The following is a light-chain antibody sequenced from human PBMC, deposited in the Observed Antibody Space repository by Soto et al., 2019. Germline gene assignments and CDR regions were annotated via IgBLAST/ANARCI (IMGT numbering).Light chain of an antibody. CDR1: QSVSSS. CDR3: QQRSNWPVT. Sequence: EIVLTQSPATLSSSPGERATLSCRASQSVSSSLAWYQQKPGQAPRLLIYGASNRAGGIPARFSGSGSGTDLTLPISSLEPEDFAVYYCQQRSNWPVTFGQGTRLEIK. J-gene: IGKJ5*01. V-gene: IGKV3-11*01. CDR2: GAS.